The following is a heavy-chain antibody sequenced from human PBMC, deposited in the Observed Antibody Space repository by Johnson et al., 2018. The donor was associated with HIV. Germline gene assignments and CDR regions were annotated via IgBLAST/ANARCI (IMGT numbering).Heavy chain of an antibody. CDR1: GFTFSSYW. J-gene: IGHJ3*02. V-gene: IGHV3-7*01. Sequence: VQLLESGGGLVQPGGSLRLSCAASGFTFSSYWMSWVRQAPGKGLEWVANIKQDGSEKYYVDSVKGRFTIYRDNDKNSLFLQMNSMRAEDTALYYWARQSDDSSGFHIWGQGTMVTVSS. CDR3: ARQSDDSSGFHI. D-gene: IGHD3-22*01. CDR2: IKQDGSEK.